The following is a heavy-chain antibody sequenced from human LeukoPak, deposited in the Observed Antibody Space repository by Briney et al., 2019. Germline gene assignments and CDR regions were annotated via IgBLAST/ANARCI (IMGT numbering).Heavy chain of an antibody. CDR2: IIPIFGTA. D-gene: IGHD6-13*01. CDR1: GGTFSSYA. CDR3: AREGIAAAGNYYYYYGMDV. J-gene: IGHJ6*02. Sequence: SVKVSCKASGGTFSSYAISWVRQAPGQGLEWMGGIIPIFGTANYAQKFQGRVTITADESTSTAYMELSSLRSEDTAVYYCAREGIAAAGNYYYYYGMDVWGQGTTVTVSS. V-gene: IGHV1-69*13.